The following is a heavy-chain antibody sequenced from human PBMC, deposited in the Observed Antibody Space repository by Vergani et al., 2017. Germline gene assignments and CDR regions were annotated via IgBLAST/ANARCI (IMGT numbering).Heavy chain of an antibody. Sequence: QVQLQESGPGLVKPSETLSLTCTVSGGSISRYYWSWIRQPPGKGLEWIGYIYYSGSTNYNPSLKSRVTISVDTSKNQFSLNLSSVTAADTAVYYCARVSGCSSTSCYIYYYYDMDVWGKGTTVTVSS. CDR2: IYYSGST. V-gene: IGHV4-59*01. CDR3: ARVSGCSSTSCYIYYYYDMDV. D-gene: IGHD2-2*02. J-gene: IGHJ6*03. CDR1: GGSISRYY.